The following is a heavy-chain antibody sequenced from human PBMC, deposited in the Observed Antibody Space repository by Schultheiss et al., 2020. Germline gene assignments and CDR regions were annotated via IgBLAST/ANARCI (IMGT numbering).Heavy chain of an antibody. D-gene: IGHD1-26*01. CDR3: AKLSSGSYYYYYYMDV. V-gene: IGHV3-30*18. J-gene: IGHJ6*03. CDR1: GFTFSSYG. Sequence: GGSLRLSCAASGFTFSSYGMHWVRQAPGKGLEWVAVISYDGSNKYYADSVKGRFTISRDNSKNTLYLQMNSLRAEDTAVYYCAKLSSGSYYYYYYMDVWGKGTTVTVSS. CDR2: ISYDGSNK.